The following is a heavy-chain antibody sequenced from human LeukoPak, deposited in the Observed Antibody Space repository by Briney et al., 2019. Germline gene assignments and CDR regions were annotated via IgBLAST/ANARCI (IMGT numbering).Heavy chain of an antibody. CDR2: IASKTDGGTT. V-gene: IGHV3-15*04. CDR1: GFTFSSYS. Sequence: GGSLRLSCAASGFTFSSYSMNWVRQAPGKGLEWVGRIASKTDGGTTDYAAPVKGRFTISRDDSKNTLFLQMNSLKTEDTAVYYCTTGIRGDCGQGTLVTVSS. CDR3: TTGIRGD. J-gene: IGHJ4*02.